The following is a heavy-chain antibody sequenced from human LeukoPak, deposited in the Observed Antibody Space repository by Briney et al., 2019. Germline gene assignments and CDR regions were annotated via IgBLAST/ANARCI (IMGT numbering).Heavy chain of an antibody. CDR2: ISGSGTNT. D-gene: IGHD3-10*01. V-gene: IGHV3-23*01. CDR3: AKCGSGKHRAFDI. J-gene: IGHJ3*02. CDR1: GGSISSSSYY. Sequence: ETLSLTCTVSGGSISSSSYYWGWIRQPPGKGLEWVSGISGSGTNTYYADSVKGRFTVSRDNSKNTLYLQMNSLRAEDTAVYYCAKCGSGKHRAFDIWGQGTMVTVSS.